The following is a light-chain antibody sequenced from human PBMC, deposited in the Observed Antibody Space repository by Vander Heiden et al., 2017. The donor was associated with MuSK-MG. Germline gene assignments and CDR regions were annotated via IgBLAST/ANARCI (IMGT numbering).Light chain of an antibody. V-gene: IGLV3-9*01. J-gene: IGLJ2*01. CDR2: RDS. CDR1: NIGSKN. Sequence: SYELTQPLSVSVALGQTARSTCGGNNIGSKNVHWYQQKPGQAPVLVIYRDSNRPSGIPERFSGSNSGNTATLTISRAQAGDEADYYCQVWDSRVVFGGGTKLTVL. CDR3: QVWDSRVV.